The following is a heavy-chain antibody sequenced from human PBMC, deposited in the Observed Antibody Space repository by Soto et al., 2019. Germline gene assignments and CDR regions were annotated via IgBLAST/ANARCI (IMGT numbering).Heavy chain of an antibody. D-gene: IGHD6-13*01. CDR2: IYPGDHET. V-gene: IGHV5-51*01. Sequence: GESLKISCQCSGYTFSNFWIGWVRQLPGKGLEWMGIIYPGDHETRYSPSFHGKVTISADKSINTAYLQWNSLEASDTAFYFCARSPSSSPYCDSWGQGALVTASS. CDR1: GYTFSNFW. CDR3: ARSPSSSPYCDS. J-gene: IGHJ4*02.